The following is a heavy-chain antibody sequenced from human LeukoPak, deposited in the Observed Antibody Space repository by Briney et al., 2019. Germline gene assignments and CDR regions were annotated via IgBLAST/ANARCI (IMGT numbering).Heavy chain of an antibody. D-gene: IGHD3-16*02. J-gene: IGHJ6*03. V-gene: IGHV4-59*01. Sequence: TSSETLSLTCTVSGGSISSYYWSWIRQPPGKGLEWIGYIYYSGSTNYNPSLKSRVTISVDTSKNQFSLKLSSVTAADTAVYYCARDFGGVIARRYYYMDVWGKGTTVTVSS. CDR3: ARDFGGVIARRYYYMDV. CDR1: GGSISSYY. CDR2: IYYSGST.